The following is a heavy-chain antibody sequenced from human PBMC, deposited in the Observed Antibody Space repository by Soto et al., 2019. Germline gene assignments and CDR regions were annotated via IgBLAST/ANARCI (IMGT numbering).Heavy chain of an antibody. Sequence: GGSLRLSCAASGFTFSSYAMSWVRQAPGKGLEWVSAISGSGGSTYYADSVKGRFTISRDNSKNTLYLQMNSLRAEDTAVYYCAKDRDHYDYIWGSYRPRDYWGQGTLVTVSS. CDR2: ISGSGGST. CDR3: AKDRDHYDYIWGSYRPRDY. D-gene: IGHD3-16*02. J-gene: IGHJ4*02. CDR1: GFTFSSYA. V-gene: IGHV3-23*01.